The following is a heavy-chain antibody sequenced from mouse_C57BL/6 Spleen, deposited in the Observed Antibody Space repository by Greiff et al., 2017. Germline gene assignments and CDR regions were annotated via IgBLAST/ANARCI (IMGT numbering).Heavy chain of an antibody. CDR3: ARGVTTVVAPGFAY. CDR1: GYTFTDYA. J-gene: IGHJ3*01. Sequence: VKLMESGPELVRPGVSVKISCKGSGYTFTDYAMHWVKQSHAKSLEWIGVISTYYGDASYNQKFKDKATMTVDKSSSTAYMELARLTSEDSAVYYCARGVTTVVAPGFAYWGQGTLVTVSA. CDR2: ISTYYGDA. V-gene: IGHV1-67*01. D-gene: IGHD1-1*01.